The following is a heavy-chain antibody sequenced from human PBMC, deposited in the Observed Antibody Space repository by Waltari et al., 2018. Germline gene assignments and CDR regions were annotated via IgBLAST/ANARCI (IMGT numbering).Heavy chain of an antibody. J-gene: IGHJ6*02. CDR2: ISSGGKTI. Sequence: NWVRKAAGKGLEWVSFISSGGKTIYYTDSVKGRFTISRDNAKNSLFLQMNSLRDEDTAVYYCARGITLDVWGQGTTVTVSS. CDR3: ARGITLDV. V-gene: IGHV3-48*02.